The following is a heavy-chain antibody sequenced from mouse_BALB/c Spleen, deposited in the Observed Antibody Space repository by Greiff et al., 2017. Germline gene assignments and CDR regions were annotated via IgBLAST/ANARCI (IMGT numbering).Heavy chain of an antibody. CDR2: IWSDGST. V-gene: IGHV2-6-2*01. CDR3: ARHGDYGYYFDY. Sequence: QVQLKESGPDLVAPSQSLSITCTVSGFSLTSYGVHWVRQPPGKGLEWLVVIWSDGSTTYNSALKSRLSISKDNSKSQVFLKMNSLQTDDTAMYYCARHGDYGYYFDYWGQGTLVTVSA. D-gene: IGHD1-2*01. J-gene: IGHJ3*01. CDR1: GFSLTSYG.